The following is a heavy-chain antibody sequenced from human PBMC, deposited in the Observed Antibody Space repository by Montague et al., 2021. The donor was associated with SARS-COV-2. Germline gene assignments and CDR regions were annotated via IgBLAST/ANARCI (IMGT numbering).Heavy chain of an antibody. Sequence: SETLSLTCTVSGGSISSGSYYWSWLRQPPGKGLEWIGYIYYSGSTNYNPSLKSRVTISVDTSKNQFSLKLSSVTAADTAVYYCAREPDYGDYFDYWGQGTLVTVSS. D-gene: IGHD4-17*01. CDR3: AREPDYGDYFDY. CDR2: IYYSGST. CDR1: GGSISSGSYY. J-gene: IGHJ4*02. V-gene: IGHV4-61*01.